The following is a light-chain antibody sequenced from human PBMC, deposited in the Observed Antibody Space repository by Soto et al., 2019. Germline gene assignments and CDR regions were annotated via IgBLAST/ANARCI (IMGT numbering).Light chain of an antibody. J-gene: IGKJ5*01. CDR3: QQYGSSPST. CDR2: GAS. CDR1: QSVSSSY. Sequence: EIVLTQSPGTLSLSPGERATLSCRASQSVSSSYLAWYQQKPGQAPRLLIYGASSRPTGIPDRFSGSGSGTDFTLTISRLEPEDFAVYYCQQYGSSPSTFGQGTRLEIK. V-gene: IGKV3-20*01.